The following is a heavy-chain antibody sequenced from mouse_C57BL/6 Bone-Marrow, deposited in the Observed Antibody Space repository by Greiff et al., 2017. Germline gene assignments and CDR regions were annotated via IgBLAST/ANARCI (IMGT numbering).Heavy chain of an antibody. J-gene: IGHJ2*01. CDR1: GYAFSSSW. D-gene: IGHD2-4*01. CDR3: ARQRVYDYEGKDYFDY. V-gene: IGHV1-82*01. Sequence: QVQLKQSGPELVKPGASVKISCKASGYAFSSSWMNWVKQRPGKGLEWIGRIYPGDGDTNYNGKFKGKATLTADKSSSTAYMQLSSLTSEDSAVYFCARQRVYDYEGKDYFDYWGQGTTLTVSS. CDR2: IYPGDGDT.